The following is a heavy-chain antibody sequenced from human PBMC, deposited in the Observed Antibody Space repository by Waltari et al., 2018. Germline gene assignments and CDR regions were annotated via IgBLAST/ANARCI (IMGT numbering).Heavy chain of an antibody. Sequence: QVQLVQSGAEVKKPGASVKVSCKASGYTFTSYDINWVRQATGQGLEWMGWMNPKRGNTGYAQKFKGRVTITRNTSISTAYMELSSLRSEDTAVYYCARVGSNRGSWTRFDPWGQGTLVTVSS. V-gene: IGHV1-8*03. CDR1: GYTFTSYD. J-gene: IGHJ5*02. CDR3: ARVGSNRGSWTRFDP. D-gene: IGHD2-15*01. CDR2: MNPKRGNT.